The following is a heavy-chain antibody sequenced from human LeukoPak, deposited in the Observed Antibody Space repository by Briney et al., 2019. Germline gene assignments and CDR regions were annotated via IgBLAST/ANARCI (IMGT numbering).Heavy chain of an antibody. CDR2: IIPIFGTA. V-gene: IGHV1-69*13. CDR3: ARSAVIPYYYYYMDV. CDR1: GYTFTSYA. Sequence: SVKVSCKASGYTFTSYAISWVRQAPGQGLEWMGGIIPIFGTANYAQKFQGRVTITADESTSTAYMELSSLRSEDTAVYYCARSAVIPYYYYYMDVWGKGTTVTISS. J-gene: IGHJ6*03. D-gene: IGHD3-16*02.